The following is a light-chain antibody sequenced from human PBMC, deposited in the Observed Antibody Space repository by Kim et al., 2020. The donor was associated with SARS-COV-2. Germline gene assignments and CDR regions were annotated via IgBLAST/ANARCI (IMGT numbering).Light chain of an antibody. V-gene: IGKV3-11*01. CDR1: QSFGRQ. CDR2: DAS. CDR3: QQRSNWPVT. Sequence: GDNATPPRRPSQSFGRQLAWYHQTPGQAPRLLIYDASNRATGVPARFSGSGSGTDFTLTISSLEPEDLAVYYCQQRSNWPVTFGQGTKVDIK. J-gene: IGKJ1*01.